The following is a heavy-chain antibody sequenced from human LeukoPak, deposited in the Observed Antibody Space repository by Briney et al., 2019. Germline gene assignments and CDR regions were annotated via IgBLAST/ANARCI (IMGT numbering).Heavy chain of an antibody. CDR2: INAGNGNT. Sequence: GASVTVSCTASGYTFTSYAMHWVRQAPGQRLEWMGWINAGNGNTKYSQKFQGRVTITRDTSASTAYMELSSLRSEDTDVYSCARDGRYCSGGSCYSYNWFDPWGQGTLVTVSS. D-gene: IGHD2-15*01. CDR3: ARDGRYCSGGSCYSYNWFDP. J-gene: IGHJ5*02. V-gene: IGHV1-3*01. CDR1: GYTFTSYA.